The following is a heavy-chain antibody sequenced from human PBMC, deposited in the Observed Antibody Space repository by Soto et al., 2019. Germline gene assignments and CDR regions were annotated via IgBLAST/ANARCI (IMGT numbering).Heavy chain of an antibody. Sequence: QVTLKESGPVLVKPTETLTLTCTVSGFSLSNARMGVSWIRQPPGKALEWLAHIFSNDEKSYSTSLKCRLTNSNDTTQKLVGPNLANLDPVDTATYFLARILTPQDLAARYFDSLGQGTLVTVSS. CDR2: IFSNDEK. J-gene: IGHJ4*02. CDR1: GFSLSNARMG. V-gene: IGHV2-26*01. D-gene: IGHD6-6*01. CDR3: ARILTPQDLAARYFDS.